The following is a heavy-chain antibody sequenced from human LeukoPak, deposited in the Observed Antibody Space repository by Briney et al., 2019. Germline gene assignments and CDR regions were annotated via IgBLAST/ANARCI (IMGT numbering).Heavy chain of an antibody. CDR1: GGSISSYY. V-gene: IGHV4-59*08. J-gene: IGHJ3*02. D-gene: IGHD4-23*01. CDR3: ARARWPDAFDI. Sequence: SETLSLTCTVSGGSISSYYWSWIRQLPGKGLEWIGYIYYSGSTNYNLSLKSRVTISVDTSKNQFSLKLSSVTAADTAVYYCARARWPDAFDIWGQGTMVTVSS. CDR2: IYYSGST.